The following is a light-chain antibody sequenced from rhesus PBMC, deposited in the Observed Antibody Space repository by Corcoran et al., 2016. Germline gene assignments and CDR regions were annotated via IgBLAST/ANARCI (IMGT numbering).Light chain of an antibody. V-gene: IGKV3-10*01. CDR2: GAS. CDR1: QSVSSY. J-gene: IGKJ2*01. Sequence: QVILTQSPATLSLSPGERATLSCRASQSVSSYLAWYQQKPGQAPRLLIYGASSRATGIPDRFSGRGSGTDFTLTISSLEPEDVGVYHCYQHSSGYSFGQGTKVESK. CDR3: YQHSSGYS.